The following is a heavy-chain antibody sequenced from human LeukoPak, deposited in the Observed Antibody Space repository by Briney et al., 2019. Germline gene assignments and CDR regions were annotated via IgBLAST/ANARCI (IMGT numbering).Heavy chain of an antibody. Sequence: GESLNIYFQVSGGSFTSYCRSWIRQMPGKGLEWMGIIYPGDSETRYSPSFQGQVTMSAEKSISTAYLQWTSLKASDTAMYYRARRYYYSGAHAFYIWGQGTMVTVSS. D-gene: IGHD3-10*01. V-gene: IGHV5-51*01. CDR2: IYPGDSET. CDR1: GGSFTSYC. CDR3: ARRYYYSGAHAFYI. J-gene: IGHJ3*02.